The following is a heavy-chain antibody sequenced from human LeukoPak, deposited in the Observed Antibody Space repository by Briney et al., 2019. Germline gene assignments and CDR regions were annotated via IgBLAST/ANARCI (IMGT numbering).Heavy chain of an antibody. V-gene: IGHV3-30*04. J-gene: IGHJ6*04. CDR3: AELGITMIGGV. Sequence: PGGSLRLSCAASGFTFDRYAMHWVRQAPGKGLEWVAVISNDADNNWYVDSVKGRFTISRDNAKNSLYLQMSSLRAEDTAVYYCAELGITMIGGVWGKGITVTISS. CDR1: GFTFDRYA. D-gene: IGHD3-10*02. CDR2: ISNDADNN.